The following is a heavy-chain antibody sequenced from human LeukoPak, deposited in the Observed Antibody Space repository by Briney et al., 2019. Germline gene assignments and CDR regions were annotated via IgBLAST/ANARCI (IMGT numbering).Heavy chain of an antibody. J-gene: IGHJ4*02. V-gene: IGHV3-21*01. CDR3: ARLRRNSDRSGYYHYYDY. CDR2: ISVGSNYI. D-gene: IGHD3-22*01. CDR1: GYTFSSYS. Sequence: PGGSMRRSCAASGYTFSSYSINWVRQAPGKGLEWVSSISVGSNYIYYADSVRGRFSISRDDARNSLYLQMDSLRGDDTAVYYCARLRRNSDRSGYYHYYDYWGQGTMVTVSS.